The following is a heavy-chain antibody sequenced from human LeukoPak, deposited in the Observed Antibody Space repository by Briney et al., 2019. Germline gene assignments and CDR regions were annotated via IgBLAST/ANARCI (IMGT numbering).Heavy chain of an antibody. CDR2: IYYSGST. CDR1: GGSISSHY. V-gene: IGHV4-59*11. D-gene: IGHD6-19*01. CDR3: ARGAYSSGWYGGALDY. J-gene: IGHJ4*02. Sequence: SETLSLTCTVSGGSISSHYWSWIRQPPGKGLEWIGYIYYSGSTNYNPSLKSRVTISVDTSRNRFSLKLSSVTAADTAVYYCARGAYSSGWYGGALDYWGQGTLVTVSS.